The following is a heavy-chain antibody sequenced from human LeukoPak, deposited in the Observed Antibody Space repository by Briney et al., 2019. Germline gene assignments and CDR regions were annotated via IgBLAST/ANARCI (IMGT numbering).Heavy chain of an antibody. CDR3: ARLKGSTSVFDY. CDR2: INPEGSDK. CDR1: GFTFGSYG. V-gene: IGHV3-7*03. D-gene: IGHD2-2*01. J-gene: IGHJ4*02. Sequence: GGSLRLSCAASGFTFGSYGMSWVRQAPGKGLEWVGNINPEGSDKFYVDSVKGRFTMSRDNARNSLYLQLGSLRAEDTAVYYCARLKGSTSVFDYWGQGTLVTV.